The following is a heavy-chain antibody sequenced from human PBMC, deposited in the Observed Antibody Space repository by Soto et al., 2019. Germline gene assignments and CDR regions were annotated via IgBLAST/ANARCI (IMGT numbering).Heavy chain of an antibody. J-gene: IGHJ5*02. CDR2: IKEDGSDK. CDR3: VGVSLTGS. CDR1: GFPFSSYW. V-gene: IGHV3-7*01. Sequence: EVHLVDSGGGLVQPGGSLRLSCVASGFPFSSYWMSWVRQAPGKGLEWVANIKEDGSDKYYVDSVKGRFTISRDNAKNSLYLKMNSLRAEDTDVYYCVGVSLTGSWGQGTLVAVSS. D-gene: IGHD3-9*01.